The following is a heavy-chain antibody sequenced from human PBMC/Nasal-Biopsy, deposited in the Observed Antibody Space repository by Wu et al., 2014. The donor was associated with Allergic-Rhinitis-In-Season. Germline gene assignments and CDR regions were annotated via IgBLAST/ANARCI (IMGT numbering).Heavy chain of an antibody. CDR3: ARTDIVMKGVDYYYLMNV. V-gene: IGHV4-61*09. Sequence: TLSLTCNVSGDSITSGNYYWSWIRQSAGKGLEWIGHISTSGNTNYNPSLKSRVSISLDTSKNQVSLKLISVTAADTAVFSCARTDIVMKGVDYYYLMNVWGPRDHGQCLL. CDR2: ISTSGNT. D-gene: IGHD2-21*01. J-gene: IGHJ6*02. CDR1: GDSITSGNYY.